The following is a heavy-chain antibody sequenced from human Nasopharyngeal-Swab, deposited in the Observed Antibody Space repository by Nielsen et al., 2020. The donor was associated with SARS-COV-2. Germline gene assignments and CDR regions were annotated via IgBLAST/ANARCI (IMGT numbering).Heavy chain of an antibody. Sequence: GESLKISCAASGFTVSSNYMSWVRQAPGKGLEWVSVIYSGGSTYYIDSVKGRFTVSRDNSRTTLYLQMNSLRPEDTAVYYCAREKAVAGIGGYHYYGMDVWGQGTTVTVSS. CDR2: IYSGGST. CDR1: GFTVSSNY. CDR3: AREKAVAGIGGYHYYGMDV. J-gene: IGHJ6*02. D-gene: IGHD6-19*01. V-gene: IGHV3-53*05.